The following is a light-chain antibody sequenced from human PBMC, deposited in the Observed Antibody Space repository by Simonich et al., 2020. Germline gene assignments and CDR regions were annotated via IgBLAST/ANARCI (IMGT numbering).Light chain of an antibody. V-gene: IGKV3-20*01. CDR1: QSVSSSY. J-gene: IGKJ1*01. CDR3: QQYGSSPPT. CDR2: GAS. Sequence: EIVLTQSPGTLSLSPGERATLYCRASQSVSSSYLAWYQQKPGQAPRLLIYGASSRATVIPDRFSGSGSGTDFTLTISRLEPEDFAVYYCQQYGSSPPTFGQGTKVEIK.